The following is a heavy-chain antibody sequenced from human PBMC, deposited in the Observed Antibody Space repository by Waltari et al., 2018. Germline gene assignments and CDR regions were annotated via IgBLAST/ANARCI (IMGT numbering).Heavy chain of an antibody. Sequence: QVQLQESGPGLVKPSETLSLTCTVSGGSGSSGSYYWSWIRQPPGKGLEWIGYIYYSGSTNYNPSLKSRVTISVDTSKNQFSLKLSSVTAADTAVYYCARDLTGSDPHTDPWGQGTLVTVSS. CDR2: IYYSGST. CDR1: GGSGSSGSYY. CDR3: ARDLTGSDPHTDP. J-gene: IGHJ5*02. D-gene: IGHD1-26*01. V-gene: IGHV4-61*01.